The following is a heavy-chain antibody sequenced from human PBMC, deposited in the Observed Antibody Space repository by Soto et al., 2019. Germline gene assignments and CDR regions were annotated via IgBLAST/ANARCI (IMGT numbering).Heavy chain of an antibody. CDR2: IYYSGST. V-gene: IGHV4-59*01. Sequence: SETLSLTCTVSGGSISSYYWSWIRQPPGKGLEWIGYIYYSGSTNYNPSLKSRVTISVDTSKNQFSLKLSSVTAADTAVYYCARVDGWGGRYNWFDPWGQGTLVTVSS. D-gene: IGHD1-26*01. CDR3: ARVDGWGGRYNWFDP. J-gene: IGHJ5*02. CDR1: GGSISSYY.